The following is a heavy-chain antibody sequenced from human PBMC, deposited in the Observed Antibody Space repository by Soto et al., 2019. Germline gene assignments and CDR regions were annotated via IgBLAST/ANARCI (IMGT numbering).Heavy chain of an antibody. CDR2: INPNSGGT. V-gene: IGHV1-2*02. J-gene: IGHJ5*02. Sequence: ASVKVSCKASGYSFTGYYMHWVRQAPGQGLEWMGWINPNSGGTNYAQKFQGRVTVTRDTSISTAYMELSRLRSDDTAVYYCARDQTSRLWSYGWFDPWGQGTLVTVSS. CDR3: ARDQTSRLWSYGWFDP. D-gene: IGHD5-18*01. CDR1: GYSFTGYY.